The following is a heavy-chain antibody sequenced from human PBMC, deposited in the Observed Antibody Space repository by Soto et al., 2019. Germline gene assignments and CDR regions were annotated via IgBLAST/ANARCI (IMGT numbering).Heavy chain of an antibody. J-gene: IGHJ4*02. D-gene: IGHD3-22*01. CDR2: IYFAGTT. V-gene: IGHV4-59*08. CDR3: ARLGGYFQALDS. CDR1: GGSITPYY. Sequence: QVQLQESGPGLVKPSETLSLSCTVSGGSITPYYCSWIRQPPGKGLEWIGYIYFAGTTTYNPSLKSRVTISVDTSENQFSLKLTSVTAADTAVYYCARLGGYFQALDSWGQGTLVTVSS.